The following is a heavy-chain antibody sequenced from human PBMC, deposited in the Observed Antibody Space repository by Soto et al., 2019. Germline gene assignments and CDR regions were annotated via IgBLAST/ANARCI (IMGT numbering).Heavy chain of an antibody. Sequence: SETLSLTCTVSGGSISSYYWSWIRQPPGKGLEWIGYIYYSGSTNYNPSLKSRVTISVDTSKNQFSLKLSSVTAADTAVYYCARDSFYGSGSYKAFDIWGQGTMVTVSS. CDR3: ARDSFYGSGSYKAFDI. V-gene: IGHV4-59*01. CDR1: GGSISSYY. CDR2: IYYSGST. D-gene: IGHD3-10*01. J-gene: IGHJ3*02.